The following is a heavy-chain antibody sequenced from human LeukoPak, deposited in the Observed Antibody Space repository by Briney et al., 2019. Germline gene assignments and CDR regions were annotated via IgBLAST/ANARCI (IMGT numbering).Heavy chain of an antibody. CDR2: IKQDGSEK. V-gene: IGHV3-7*03. J-gene: IGHJ3*02. CDR1: GFTFSSYW. CDR3: ARDQHCSGGSCYSRAFDI. Sequence: GGSLRLPCAASGFTFSSYWMSWVRQAPGKGLEWVANIKQDGSEKYYVDSVKGRFTISRDNAKNSLYLQMNSLRAEDTAVYYCARDQHCSGGSCYSRAFDIWGQGTMVTVSS. D-gene: IGHD2-15*01.